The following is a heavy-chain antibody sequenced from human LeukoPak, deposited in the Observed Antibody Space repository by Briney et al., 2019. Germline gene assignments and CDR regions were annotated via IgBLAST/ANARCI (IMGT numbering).Heavy chain of an antibody. D-gene: IGHD5-18*01. CDR1: GGSISSYY. CDR2: INHSGST. CDR3: ARGRRGYSYGSDY. Sequence: PETLSLTCTVSGGSISSYYWSWIRQPPGKGLEWIGEINHSGSTNYNPSLKSRVTISVDTSKNQFSLKLSSVTAADTAVYYCARGRRGYSYGSDYWGQGTLVTVSS. V-gene: IGHV4-34*01. J-gene: IGHJ4*02.